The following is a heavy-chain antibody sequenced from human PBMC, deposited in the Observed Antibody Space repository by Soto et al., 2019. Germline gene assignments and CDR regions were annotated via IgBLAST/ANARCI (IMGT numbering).Heavy chain of an antibody. CDR3: ARFHVMVVAGSSFDY. CDR2: INHGGTT. V-gene: IGHV4-38-2*01. CDR1: GYSLSSGSY. Sequence: SETLSLTCAVSGYSLSSGSYWGWIRQPPGEGPEWIASINHGGTTFYNQSLKSRGTISLDKTKNNYFLKMLSVTTAATAVYYCARFHVMVVAGSSFDYWGPGTLVTVSS. D-gene: IGHD6-19*01. J-gene: IGHJ4*01.